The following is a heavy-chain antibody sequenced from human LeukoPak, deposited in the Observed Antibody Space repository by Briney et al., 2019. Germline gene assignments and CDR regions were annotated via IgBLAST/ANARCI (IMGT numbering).Heavy chain of an antibody. CDR2: IRSKAYGGTT. CDR3: TSDSPSAYCGGDCYSA. D-gene: IGHD2-21*02. Sequence: GGSLRLSCTASGFTFGDYAMSWVRQAPGKGLEWVGFIRSKAYGGTTEYAASVKGRFTISRDDSKSIAYLQMNSLKTEDTAVYYCTSDSPSAYCGGDCYSAWGQGTLVTVSS. CDR1: GFTFGDYA. J-gene: IGHJ5*02. V-gene: IGHV3-49*04.